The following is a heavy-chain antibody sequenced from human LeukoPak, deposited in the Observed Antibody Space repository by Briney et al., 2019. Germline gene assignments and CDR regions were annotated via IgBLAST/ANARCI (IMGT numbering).Heavy chain of an antibody. J-gene: IGHJ4*02. Sequence: SGTLSLTCAVSGGSISSSNWWSWVRQPPGQGLEWIGEIYHSGSTNYNPSLKSRVTTSVDKSKNQFSLKLSSVTAADTAVYYCARRLGYSGYDPFDYWGQGTLVTVSS. CDR1: GGSISSSNW. V-gene: IGHV4-4*02. CDR2: IYHSGST. D-gene: IGHD5-12*01. CDR3: ARRLGYSGYDPFDY.